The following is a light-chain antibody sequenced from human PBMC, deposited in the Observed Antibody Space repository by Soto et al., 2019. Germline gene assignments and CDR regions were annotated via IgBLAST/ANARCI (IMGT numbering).Light chain of an antibody. V-gene: IGKV3-15*01. CDR1: QSVSSS. J-gene: IGKJ1*01. Sequence: EIVMTQSPATLSVSPGERATLSCRASQSVSSSLAWYQQKPGQAPRLLIYSASTRATGIPARFSGSGSGTEFTLTISSLHSEDFAVYYCQQYNNWLRTFGQGTKVEIK. CDR2: SAS. CDR3: QQYNNWLRT.